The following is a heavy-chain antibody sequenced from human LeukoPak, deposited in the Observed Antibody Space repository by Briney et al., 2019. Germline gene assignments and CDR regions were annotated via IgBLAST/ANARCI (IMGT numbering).Heavy chain of an antibody. CDR1: GFTFSSYA. J-gene: IGHJ3*02. D-gene: IGHD4-11*01. CDR2: ISYDGSNK. CDR3: ATYRHAFDI. V-gene: IGHV3-30*14. Sequence: PGGSLRLSCAASGFTFSSYAMSWVRQAPGKGLEWVAVISYDGSNKYYADSVKGRFTISRDNSRNTLYLQMNSLRAEDTAVYYCATYRHAFDIWGQGTMVTVSS.